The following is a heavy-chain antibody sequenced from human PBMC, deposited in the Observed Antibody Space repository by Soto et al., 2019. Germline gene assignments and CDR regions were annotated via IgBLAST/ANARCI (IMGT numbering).Heavy chain of an antibody. V-gene: IGHV3-48*02. CDR2: ISSSSSTI. Sequence: GGSLRLSCAASGFTFSSYSMNWVRQAPGKGLEWVSYISSSSSTIYYADSVKSRFTISRDNAKNSLYLQMNSLRDEDTAVYYCARASSEYDFWSGYWDWYFDYWGQGTLVTVSS. D-gene: IGHD3-3*01. CDR3: ARASSEYDFWSGYWDWYFDY. CDR1: GFTFSSYS. J-gene: IGHJ4*02.